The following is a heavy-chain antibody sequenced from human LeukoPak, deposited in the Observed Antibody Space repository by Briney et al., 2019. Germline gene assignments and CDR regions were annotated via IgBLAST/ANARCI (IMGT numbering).Heavy chain of an antibody. D-gene: IGHD3-10*01. CDR1: GGSISNSSFY. V-gene: IGHV4-39*02. J-gene: IGHJ4*02. CDR3: ARLFLRFGEFSFDY. CDR2: IYYRGST. Sequence: SETLSLTCTVSGGSISNSSFYWGWIRQPPGRGLEWIGNIYYRGSTYYNSSLTSRVSISVDTSKNYFPLKVSSVTAADTAVYYCARLFLRFGEFSFDYWGQGTLVTVSS.